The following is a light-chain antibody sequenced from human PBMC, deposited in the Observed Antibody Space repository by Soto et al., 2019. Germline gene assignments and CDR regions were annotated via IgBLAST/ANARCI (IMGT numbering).Light chain of an antibody. CDR2: GAS. J-gene: IGKJ1*01. Sequence: EIVMTQSPATLSVSPGERVTLSCRASQSVGSTLAGYQQKPGQTPRVLIFGASTRATGIPARFSGSGSGTEFTLTISSLQSEDFAVYYCQQYNNWPRTFGQGTKVEIK. CDR1: QSVGST. V-gene: IGKV3-15*01. CDR3: QQYNNWPRT.